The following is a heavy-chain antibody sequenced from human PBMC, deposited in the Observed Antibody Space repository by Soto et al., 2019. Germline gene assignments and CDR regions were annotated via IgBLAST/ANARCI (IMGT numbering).Heavy chain of an antibody. CDR2: IIPILGIA. D-gene: IGHD6-13*01. V-gene: IGHV1-69*02. CDR3: ATKAGSLYGMDV. Sequence: QVQLVQSGAEVKKPGSSVKVSCKASGGTFSSYTISWVRQAPGQGLEWMGRIIPILGIANYAQKFQGRVTLTAGQATSTSYRGVSSLRSEATAVCYGATKAGSLYGMDVWGQGTTVTASS. CDR1: GGTFSSYT. J-gene: IGHJ6*02.